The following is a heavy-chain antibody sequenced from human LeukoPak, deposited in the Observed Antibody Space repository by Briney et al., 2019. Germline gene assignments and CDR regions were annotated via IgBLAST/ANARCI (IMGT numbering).Heavy chain of an antibody. CDR1: GYTFTSYA. Sequence: ASVKVSCKASGYTFTSYAMHWVREAPGQRLEWMGWINAGNGNTKYSQKFQGRVTITRDTSASTAYMELSSLRSEDTAVYYCARGESPENFDYWGQGTLVTVSS. CDR2: INAGNGNT. CDR3: ARGESPENFDY. V-gene: IGHV1-3*01. D-gene: IGHD1-14*01. J-gene: IGHJ4*02.